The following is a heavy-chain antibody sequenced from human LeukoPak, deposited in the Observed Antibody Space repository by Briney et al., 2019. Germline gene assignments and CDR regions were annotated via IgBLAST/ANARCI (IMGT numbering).Heavy chain of an antibody. J-gene: IGHJ6*03. D-gene: IGHD2-21*01. Sequence: GASVKVSCKASGYTFTSYDINWVRQATGQGLEWMGWMNPNSGNTGYAQKFQGRVTITRNTSISTAYMELSSLRSEDTAVYCCARGRDSLPYNYYYYMDVWGKGTTVTVSS. CDR2: MNPNSGNT. CDR3: ARGRDSLPYNYYYYMDV. CDR1: GYTFTSYD. V-gene: IGHV1-8*03.